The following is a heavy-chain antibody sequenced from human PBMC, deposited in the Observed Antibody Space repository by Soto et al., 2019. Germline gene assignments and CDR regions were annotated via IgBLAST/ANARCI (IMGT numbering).Heavy chain of an antibody. J-gene: IGHJ6*02. D-gene: IGHD3-3*01. Sequence: SVKVSCKASGGTFSSYAISWVRQAPGQGLEWMGGIIPIFGTANYAQKFQGRVTITADESTSTAYMELSSLRSEDTAVYYCARGGYDDFWSGYLAYYYGMDVWGQGTTVTVSS. CDR1: GGTFSSYA. CDR2: IIPIFGTA. CDR3: ARGGYDDFWSGYLAYYYGMDV. V-gene: IGHV1-69*13.